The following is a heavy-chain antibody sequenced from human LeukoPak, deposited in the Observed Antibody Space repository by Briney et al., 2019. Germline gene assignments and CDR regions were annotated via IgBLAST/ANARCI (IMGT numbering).Heavy chain of an antibody. CDR3: ARVYGYAFGSSWYCFDY. D-gene: IGHD6-13*01. J-gene: IGHJ4*02. V-gene: IGHV4-61*01. Sequence: SETLSLTCTVSGGSVSSGSYYWSWIRQPPGKGLEWIGYIYYSGSTNYNPSLKSRVTISVDTSKNQFSLKLSSVTAADTAVYYCARVYGYAFGSSWYCFDYWGQGTLVTVSS. CDR2: IYYSGST. CDR1: GGSVSSGSYY.